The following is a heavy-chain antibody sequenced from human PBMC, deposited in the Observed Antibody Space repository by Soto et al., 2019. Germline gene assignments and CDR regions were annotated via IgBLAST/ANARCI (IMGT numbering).Heavy chain of an antibody. D-gene: IGHD3-10*01. CDR3: AKDLKTDYYGSGSGILWFDP. CDR1: GFTFDDYA. CDR2: ISWNSGSI. J-gene: IGHJ5*02. Sequence: GGSLRLSCAASGFTFDDYAMHWVRQAPGKGLEWVSGISWNSGSIGYADSVKGRFTISRDNAKNSLYLQMNSLRAEDTALYYCAKDLKTDYYGSGSGILWFDPWGQGTLVTVSS. V-gene: IGHV3-9*01.